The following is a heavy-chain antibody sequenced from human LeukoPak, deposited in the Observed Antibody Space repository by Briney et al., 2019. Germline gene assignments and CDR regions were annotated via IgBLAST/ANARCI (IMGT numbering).Heavy chain of an antibody. CDR1: GYTFTGSY. D-gene: IGHD3-10*01. J-gene: IGHJ4*02. CDR2: INPNSGGT. CDR3: ARDLYYYGSGTIPKLFDY. V-gene: IGHV1-2*02. Sequence: ASVKVSCKASGYTFTGSYMHWVRQAPGQGLEWMGWINPNSGGTNYAQKFQGRVTMTRDTSISTAYMELSRLRSDDTAVYYCARDLYYYGSGTIPKLFDYWGQGTLVTVSS.